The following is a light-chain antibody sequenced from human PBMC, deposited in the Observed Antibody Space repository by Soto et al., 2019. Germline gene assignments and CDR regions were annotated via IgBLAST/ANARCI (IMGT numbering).Light chain of an antibody. CDR1: QSVLYSSNNKNY. V-gene: IGKV4-1*01. CDR3: QQYYSSLLT. CDR2: WAF. Sequence: DIVMTQSPDSLAVSLGEGATINCKSSQSVLYSSNNKNYLAWYQQKPGQPPKLLIYWAFTRESGVPDRFSGSGSGPDFPLTIGSRQAEDVAVFYCQQYYSSLLTFGGEAKVEIK. J-gene: IGKJ4*01.